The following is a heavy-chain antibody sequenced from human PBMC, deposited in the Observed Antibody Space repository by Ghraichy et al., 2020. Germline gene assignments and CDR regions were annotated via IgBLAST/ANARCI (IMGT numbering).Heavy chain of an antibody. CDR1: GFSLTTTGMR. CDR3: ACQRGYSGGYDDGGFDY. J-gene: IGHJ4*02. D-gene: IGHD5-12*01. V-gene: IGHV2-70*04. Sequence: SGPTLVKPTQTLTLTCTFSGFSLTTTGMRVSWIRQPPGKALEWLARFDWDDDEFYSTSLKTRLTISKDTSKNQVVLTMTNMDPADTATYYSACQRGYSGGYDDGGFDYWRQGTLVTVSS. CDR2: FDWDDDE.